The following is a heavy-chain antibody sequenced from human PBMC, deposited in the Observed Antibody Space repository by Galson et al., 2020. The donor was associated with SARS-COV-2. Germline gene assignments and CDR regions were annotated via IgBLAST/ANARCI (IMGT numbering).Heavy chain of an antibody. CDR3: AKHPLGRGKRGPVVVVPAAWGY. V-gene: IGHV3-23*01. J-gene: IGHJ4*02. CDR2: ISGSGGST. D-gene: IGHD2-2*01. Sequence: GESLKISCAASGFTFSSYAMSWVRQAPGKGLEWVSAISGSGGSTYYADSVKGRFTISRDNSKNTLYLQMNSLRAEDTAVYYCAKHPLGRGKRGPVVVVPAAWGYWGQGTLVTVSS. CDR1: GFTFSSYA.